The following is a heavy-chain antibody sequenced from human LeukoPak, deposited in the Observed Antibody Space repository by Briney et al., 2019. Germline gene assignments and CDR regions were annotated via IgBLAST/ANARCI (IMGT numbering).Heavy chain of an antibody. J-gene: IGHJ6*03. CDR2: IYSGGST. V-gene: IGHV3-66*02. CDR3: ARDTGMATMGYYYYYMDV. Sequence: PEGSLRLSCAASGFTVSSNYMSWIRQAPGKGLEWVSVIYSGGSTYYADSVKGRFTISRDNSKNTLYLQMNSLRAEDTAVYYCARDTGMATMGYYYYYMDVWGKGTTVTVSS. CDR1: GFTVSSNY. D-gene: IGHD5-24*01.